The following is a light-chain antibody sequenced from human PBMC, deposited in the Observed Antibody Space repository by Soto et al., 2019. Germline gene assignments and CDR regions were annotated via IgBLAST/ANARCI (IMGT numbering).Light chain of an antibody. J-gene: IGLJ2*01. CDR2: DVT. CDR3: CSYAGDYT. V-gene: IGLV2-11*01. CDR1: SSDY. Sequence: QSALTQPRSVSGSPGQSVTVSCTGTSSDYVSWYQQHPGKAPKLIIYDVTKRPSGVPDRFSGSKSGNTASLTISGLHAEDEADYHCCSYAGDYTIAGGTQLTVL.